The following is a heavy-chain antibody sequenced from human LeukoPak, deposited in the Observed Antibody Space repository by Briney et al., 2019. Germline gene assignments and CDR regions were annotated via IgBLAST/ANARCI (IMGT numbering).Heavy chain of an antibody. CDR1: GFTFSSYW. CDR2: IKEDGSEK. D-gene: IGHD2-21*02. CDR3: VRTVTRPRPDPFNP. V-gene: IGHV3-7*03. J-gene: IGHJ5*02. Sequence: GGSLRLSCAASGFTFSSYWMSWVRQAPGKGLEWVANIKEDGSEKYYVDSVKGRFTISRDNPKNSLYLQMNSLRAEDTAVYYCVRTVTRPRPDPFNPWGQGTLVTVSS.